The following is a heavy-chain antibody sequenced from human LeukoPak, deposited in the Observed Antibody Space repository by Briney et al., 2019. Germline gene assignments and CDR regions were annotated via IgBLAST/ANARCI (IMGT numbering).Heavy chain of an antibody. CDR1: GGSLSFYY. V-gene: IGHV4-59*08. Sequence: SETLSLTCTVSGGSLSFYYWSWIRQPPGKGLEWIGYIYYSGSTNYNPSLKSRVTISVDTSNNKFSLKLSSVTAADTAVYYCARRDNSGWNYFDYWGQGTLVTVSS. J-gene: IGHJ4*02. D-gene: IGHD6-19*01. CDR3: ARRDNSGWNYFDY. CDR2: IYYSGST.